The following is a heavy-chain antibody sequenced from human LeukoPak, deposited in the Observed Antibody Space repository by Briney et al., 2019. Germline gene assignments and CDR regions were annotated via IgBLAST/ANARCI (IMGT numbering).Heavy chain of an antibody. J-gene: IGHJ1*01. Sequence: GGSLRLSCAASGFTFSSYSMNWVRQAPGKGLEWVSSISSSSSYIYYADSVKGRFTISRDNAKNSLYLQMNSLRAEDTAVYYCARGRGYCSSTSCPFQHWGQGTLVTVSS. CDR1: GFTFSSYS. CDR3: ARGRGYCSSTSCPFQH. CDR2: ISSSSSYI. D-gene: IGHD2-2*01. V-gene: IGHV3-21*01.